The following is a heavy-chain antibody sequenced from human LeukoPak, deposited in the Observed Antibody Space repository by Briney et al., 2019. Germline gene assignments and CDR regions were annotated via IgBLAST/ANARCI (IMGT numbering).Heavy chain of an antibody. CDR3: ARDLIPTRTFYSDYYYYGMDV. J-gene: IGHJ6*02. CDR1: GFTFSSYG. Sequence: GGSLRLSCAASGFTFSSYGMHWVRQAPGKGLEWVAVIWYDGSNKYYADSVKGRFTISRDNSKNTLYLQMNSLRAEDTAVYYCARDLIPTRTFYSDYYYYGMDVWGQGTTVTVSS. D-gene: IGHD2-15*01. V-gene: IGHV3-33*01. CDR2: IWYDGSNK.